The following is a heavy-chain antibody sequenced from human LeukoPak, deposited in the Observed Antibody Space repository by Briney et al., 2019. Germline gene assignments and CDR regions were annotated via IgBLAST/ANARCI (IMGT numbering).Heavy chain of an antibody. CDR3: ARGASGYSYG. CDR2: IYYSGST. Sequence: PSETLSLTCTVSGGSISSYYWSWLRQPPGKGLEWIGYIYYSGSTNYNPSLKSRVTISIDTSKNQFSLNLSSVTAADTAVYYCARGASGYSYGWGQGTLVTVSS. V-gene: IGHV4-59*01. CDR1: GGSISSYY. D-gene: IGHD5-18*01. J-gene: IGHJ4*02.